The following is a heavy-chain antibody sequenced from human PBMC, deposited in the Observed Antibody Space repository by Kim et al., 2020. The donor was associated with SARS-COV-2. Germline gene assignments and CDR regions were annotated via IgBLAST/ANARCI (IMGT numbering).Heavy chain of an antibody. Sequence: SETRSLTCAVYGGSFSGYYWSWIRQAPGKGLEWIGEINHSGRTNYNPSLKSRVTISVDTSKNQLSLKLTSVTAADAALYFCARRLSNTSGWGSHYCDLWG. CDR3: ARRLSNTSGWGSHYCDL. J-gene: IGHJ2*01. D-gene: IGHD3-10*01. CDR1: GGSFSGYY. CDR2: INHSGRT. V-gene: IGHV4-34*01.